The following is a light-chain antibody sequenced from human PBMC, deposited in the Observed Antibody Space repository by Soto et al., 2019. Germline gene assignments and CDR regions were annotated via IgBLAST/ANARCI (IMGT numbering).Light chain of an antibody. CDR1: QSVGSY. CDR3: QQRNNWPPTWT. V-gene: IGKV3-11*01. Sequence: EIVLTQSPATLSLSPGERATLSCRASQSVGSYLAWYRQKPGQAPRLLISGASNRAPGIPARFSGSGSGTEFTLTISRLEPEDFAVYYCQQRNNWPPTWTFGQGTKVE. CDR2: GAS. J-gene: IGKJ1*01.